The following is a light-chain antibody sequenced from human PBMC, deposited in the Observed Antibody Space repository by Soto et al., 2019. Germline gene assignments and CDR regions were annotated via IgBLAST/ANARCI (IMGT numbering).Light chain of an antibody. CDR1: QSVSSNY. V-gene: IGKV3-20*01. J-gene: IGKJ2*01. CDR2: SAS. Sequence: EIVLTQSRGTLSLSPGERATLSCRASQSVSSNYLAWYQQKPGQAPRLLMYSASSRATGIPDRFRGSGSGTDFTLTISRLEPEDFAVFYCQQYGRSPYTFGQGTKLEIK. CDR3: QQYGRSPYT.